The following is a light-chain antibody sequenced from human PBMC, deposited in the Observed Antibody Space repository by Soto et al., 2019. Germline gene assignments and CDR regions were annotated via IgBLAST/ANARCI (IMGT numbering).Light chain of an antibody. J-gene: IGKJ5*01. CDR2: AAS. Sequence: DIQMTQSPSSLSASVGDRVTITCRASQGIYNYLAWYQQKPGKAPKLLIYAASTLEAGVPSRFSGSGSGTEFTITISSLQPEDVATYYCHKYNSALLTFGQGTRLEIK. V-gene: IGKV1-27*01. CDR1: QGIYNY. CDR3: HKYNSALLT.